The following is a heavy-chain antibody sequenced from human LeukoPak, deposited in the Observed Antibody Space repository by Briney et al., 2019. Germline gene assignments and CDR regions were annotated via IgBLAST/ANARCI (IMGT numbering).Heavy chain of an antibody. D-gene: IGHD2-2*01. CDR1: GLTFSSYG. CDR2: ISGSGGST. Sequence: GGSLRLSCAASGLTFSSYGMSWVRQAPGKGLEWVSAISGSGGSTYYADSVKGRFTISRDNSKNTLYLQMNSLRAEDTAVYYCAKDLRKGYCSSTSCLDWFDPWGQGTLVTVSS. CDR3: AKDLRKGYCSSTSCLDWFDP. V-gene: IGHV3-23*01. J-gene: IGHJ5*02.